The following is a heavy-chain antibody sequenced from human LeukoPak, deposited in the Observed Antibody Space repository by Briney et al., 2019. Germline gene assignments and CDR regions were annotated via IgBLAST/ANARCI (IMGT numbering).Heavy chain of an antibody. D-gene: IGHD6-13*01. V-gene: IGHV1-2*02. Sequence: ASVKVSCKASGYTFTGYYMHWVRQAPGQGLEWMGWIDPNSGGTNYAQKFQGRVTTTRDTSISTAYMEPSRLRSDDTAVYYCARGSSSWFGWFDPWGQGTLVTVSS. CDR1: GYTFTGYY. CDR2: IDPNSGGT. CDR3: ARGSSSWFGWFDP. J-gene: IGHJ5*02.